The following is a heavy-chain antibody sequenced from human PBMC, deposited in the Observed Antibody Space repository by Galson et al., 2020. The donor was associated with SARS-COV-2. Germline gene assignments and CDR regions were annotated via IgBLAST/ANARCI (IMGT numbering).Heavy chain of an antibody. J-gene: IGHJ6*02. CDR2: IYHSGST. CDR1: GYSISSGYY. D-gene: IGHD2-8*02. Sequence: ASETLSLTCTVSGYSISSGYYWGWIRQPPGKGLEWIGSIYHSGSTYYNPSLKSRVTISEDTSKNQFALKLSPVTAADTAVYYCARDLTASEPLGGLYWAVYYYYGMDVWGQGTTVTVS. V-gene: IGHV4-38-2*02. CDR3: ARDLTASEPLGGLYWAVYYYYGMDV.